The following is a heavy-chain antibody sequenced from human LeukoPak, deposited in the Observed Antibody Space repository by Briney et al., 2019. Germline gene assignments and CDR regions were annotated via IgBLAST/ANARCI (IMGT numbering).Heavy chain of an antibody. J-gene: IGHJ5*02. CDR3: ARLLSDYSYNWFDP. CDR2: IYYSGST. Sequence: SETLSLTCTVSGGSISSYYWSWIRQPPGKGLEWIGYIYYSGSTNYNPSLKSRVTISVDTSKNQFSLKLSSVTAADTAVYYCARLLSDYSYNWFDPWGQGTLVTVSS. CDR1: GGSISSYY. D-gene: IGHD4-11*01. V-gene: IGHV4-59*01.